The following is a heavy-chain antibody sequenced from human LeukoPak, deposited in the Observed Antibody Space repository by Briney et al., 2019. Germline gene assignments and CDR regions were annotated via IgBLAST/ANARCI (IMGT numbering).Heavy chain of an antibody. D-gene: IGHD2-2*02. CDR1: GGSISSGGYY. CDR3: ARAGRRIVVVPAAISSYYTHV. V-gene: IGHV4-31*03. Sequence: PSETLSLTCTVSGGSISSGGYYWSWIRQHPGKGLEWIGYIYYSGGTYYNPSLKSRVTISVDTSKNQFSLKLSSVSAADTAVYYCARAGRRIVVVPAAISSYYTHVWGKGTTVTLSS. CDR2: IYYSGGT. J-gene: IGHJ6*03.